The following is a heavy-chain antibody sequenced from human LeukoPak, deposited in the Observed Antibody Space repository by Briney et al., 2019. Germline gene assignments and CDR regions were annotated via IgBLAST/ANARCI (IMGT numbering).Heavy chain of an antibody. CDR2: IYSGGNT. CDR3: ARERPGDGYFDS. V-gene: IGHV3-66*01. J-gene: IGHJ4*02. Sequence: GGSLRLSCAASGFTASSNDMSWVRQTPGTGLEWVSIIYSGGNTYYADSVKGRFTISRDNSKNTLYLQMNSLRAEDTAVFYCARERPGDGYFDSWGQGTLVIVSS. D-gene: IGHD3-10*01. CDR1: GFTASSND.